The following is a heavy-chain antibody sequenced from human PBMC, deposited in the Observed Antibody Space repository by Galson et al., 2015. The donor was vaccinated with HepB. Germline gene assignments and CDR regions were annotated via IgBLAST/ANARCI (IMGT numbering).Heavy chain of an antibody. J-gene: IGHJ5*02. Sequence: SVKVSCKASGYTFTSYAMHWVRQAPGQRLEWMGWINAGNGNTKYSQKFQGRVTITRDTSASTAYMELSSLRSEDTAVYYCARDRGVRYGSGSYRHKIAYNWFDPWGQGTLVTVSS. CDR2: INAGNGNT. CDR3: ARDRGVRYGSGSYRHKIAYNWFDP. V-gene: IGHV1-3*01. CDR1: GYTFTSYA. D-gene: IGHD3-10*01.